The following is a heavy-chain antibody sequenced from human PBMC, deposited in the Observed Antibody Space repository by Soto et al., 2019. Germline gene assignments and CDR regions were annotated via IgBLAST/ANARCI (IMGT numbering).Heavy chain of an antibody. CDR3: AREYSSSWNNYGMDV. J-gene: IGHJ6*02. CDR1: GYTFTSYA. CDR2: INTNTGNP. Sequence: ASVKVSCKASGYTFTSYAMNWVRQAPGQGLEWMGWINTNTGNPTYAQGFTGRFVFSLDTSVSTAYLQICSLKAEDTAVYYCAREYSSSWNNYGMDVWGQGTMVTVSS. D-gene: IGHD6-13*01. V-gene: IGHV7-4-1*01.